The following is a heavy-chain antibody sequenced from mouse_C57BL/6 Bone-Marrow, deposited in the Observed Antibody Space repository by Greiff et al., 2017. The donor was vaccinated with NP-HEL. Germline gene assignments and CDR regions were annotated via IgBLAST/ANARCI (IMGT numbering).Heavy chain of an antibody. J-gene: IGHJ3*01. Sequence: QVQLQQPGAELVKPGASVKLSCKASGYTFTSYWMHWVKQRPGQGLEWIGMIHPNSGSTNYNEKFKSKATLTDDKSYSTVYMQLSSLTAEDAAVYYCTRWRDNGDGFAYWGQGTLVTVSA. CDR1: GYTFTSYW. D-gene: IGHD1-2*01. CDR2: IHPNSGST. CDR3: TRWRDNGDGFAY. V-gene: IGHV1-64*01.